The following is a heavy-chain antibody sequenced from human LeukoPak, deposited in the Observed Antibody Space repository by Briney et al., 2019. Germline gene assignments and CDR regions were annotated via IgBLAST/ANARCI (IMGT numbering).Heavy chain of an antibody. CDR1: GFTFSSYA. Sequence: GGSLRLSCATSGFTFSSYAMSWVRQAPGKGLEWVAVISYDGSNKYYADSVKGRFTISRDNSKNTLYLQMNSLRAEDTAVYYCARAGVGSSFVGFDYWGQGTLVTVSS. J-gene: IGHJ4*02. D-gene: IGHD6-13*01. V-gene: IGHV3-30-3*01. CDR2: ISYDGSNK. CDR3: ARAGVGSSFVGFDY.